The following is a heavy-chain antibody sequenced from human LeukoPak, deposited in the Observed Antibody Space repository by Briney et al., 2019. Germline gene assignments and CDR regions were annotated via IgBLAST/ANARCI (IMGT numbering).Heavy chain of an antibody. CDR3: ARGGKYSYGGNYFDY. CDR2: INPNSGAT. V-gene: IGHV1-2*04. D-gene: IGHD5-18*01. CDR1: GYTFTGYY. J-gene: IGHJ4*02. Sequence: ASVKVSCKASGYTFTGYYLYWVRQAPGQGLEWVGWINPNSGATNYAQKFQGWVTMTRDTSTNTAYMELTRLRSDDTAVYYCARGGKYSYGGNYFDYWGQGTLVIVSS.